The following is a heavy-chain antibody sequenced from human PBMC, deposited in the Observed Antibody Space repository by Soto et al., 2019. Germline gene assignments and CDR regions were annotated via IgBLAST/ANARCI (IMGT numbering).Heavy chain of an antibody. CDR1: GYTFTSYA. J-gene: IGHJ4*02. CDR2: INAGNGNT. CDR3: ARSIVVVTALDY. Sequence: QVQLVQSGAEEKKPGASVKVSCKASGYTFTSYAMHWVRQAPGQRLEWMGWINAGNGNTKYSQKFQGRVTMTRDNSASTAYMELSSLRSEDTAVYYCARSIVVVTALDYWGQGTLVTVSS. V-gene: IGHV1-3*05. D-gene: IGHD2-21*02.